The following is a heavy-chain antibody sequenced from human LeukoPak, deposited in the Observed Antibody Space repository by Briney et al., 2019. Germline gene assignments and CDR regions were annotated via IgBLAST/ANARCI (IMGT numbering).Heavy chain of an antibody. V-gene: IGHV3-21*01. CDR3: ARDRLTYYGGNSGEIDY. D-gene: IGHD4-23*01. CDR2: ISSDSSYI. Sequence: GGSLRLSCAASGFTFSNYGMTWVRQAPGKGLEWVSSISSDSSYIYYADSLKGRFTISRDNAKNSLYLQMNSLRAEDTAVYYCARDRLTYYGGNSGEIDYWGQGTLVTVSS. J-gene: IGHJ4*02. CDR1: GFTFSNYG.